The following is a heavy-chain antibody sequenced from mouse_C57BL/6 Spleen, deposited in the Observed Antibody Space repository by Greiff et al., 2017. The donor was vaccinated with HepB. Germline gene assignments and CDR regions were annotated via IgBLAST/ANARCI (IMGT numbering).Heavy chain of an antibody. CDR1: GYSITSGYY. V-gene: IGHV3-6*01. Sequence: EVKVEESGPGLVKPSQSLSLTCSVTGYSITSGYYWNWIRQFPGNKLEWMGYISYDGSNNYNPSLKNRISITRDTSKNQFFLKLNSVTTEDTATYYCARRPFDYWGQGTTLTVSS. J-gene: IGHJ2*01. CDR2: ISYDGSN. CDR3: ARRPFDY.